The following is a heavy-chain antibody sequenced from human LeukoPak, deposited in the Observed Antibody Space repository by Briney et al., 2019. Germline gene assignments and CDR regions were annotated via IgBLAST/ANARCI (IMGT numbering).Heavy chain of an antibody. CDR1: GFTVSSNY. J-gene: IGHJ4*02. CDR2: IYSGGST. Sequence: GGSLRLSCAASGFTVSSNYMSWVRQAPGKGLEWVSVIYSGGSTYYADSVKGRFTISRDNSKNTLYLQMNSLRAEDTAVYYCARVGVDDSSGYYSGYWGQGTLVTVSS. V-gene: IGHV3-53*01. CDR3: ARVGVDDSSGYYSGY. D-gene: IGHD3-22*01.